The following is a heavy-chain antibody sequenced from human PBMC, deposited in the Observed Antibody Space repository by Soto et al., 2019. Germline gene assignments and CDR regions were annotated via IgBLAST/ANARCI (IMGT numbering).Heavy chain of an antibody. CDR2: IFSNNEK. CDR1: GFSLSNARMG. J-gene: IGHJ5*02. V-gene: IGHV2-26*01. D-gene: IGHD3-10*01. Sequence: QVTLKESGPVLVKPTETLTLTCTVSGFSLSNARMGVSWIRQPPGKALEWLAHIFSNNEKAYSTSLKSRLTISKDTYKSQVVLTMTNMDPVDTATYYCALRSGITMVRGVIPFDPWGQGTLVTFSS. CDR3: ALRSGITMVRGVIPFDP.